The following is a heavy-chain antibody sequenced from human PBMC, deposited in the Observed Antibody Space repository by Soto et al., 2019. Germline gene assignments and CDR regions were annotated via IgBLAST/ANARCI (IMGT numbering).Heavy chain of an antibody. D-gene: IGHD2-15*01. J-gene: IGHJ4*01. CDR1: GFSFSDYS. Sequence: QPGGSLRLSCAASGFSFSDYSMSWVRQAPGKGLEWVSFIDLSGTTTYYSDSVKGRFTISKDRSRKTVFLQMNSLRVEDTAIYYCAKDRLPDCIYSFDAWGQGATVTVSS. V-gene: IGHV3-23*03. CDR3: AKDRLPDCIYSFDA. CDR2: IDLSGTTT.